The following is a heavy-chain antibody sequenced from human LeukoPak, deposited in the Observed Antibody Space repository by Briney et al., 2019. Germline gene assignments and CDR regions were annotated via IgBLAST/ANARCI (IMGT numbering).Heavy chain of an antibody. CDR1: GFTFSDYY. CDR3: ASKYSSSWDGDY. CDR2: ISSSGSTI. J-gene: IGHJ4*02. Sequence: GGSLRLSCAASGFTFSDYYMSWIRRAPGRGLEWVSYISSSGSTIYYADSVKGRFTISRDNAKNSLYLQMNSLRAEDTAVYYCASKYSSSWDGDYWGQGTLVTVSS. D-gene: IGHD6-13*01. V-gene: IGHV3-11*04.